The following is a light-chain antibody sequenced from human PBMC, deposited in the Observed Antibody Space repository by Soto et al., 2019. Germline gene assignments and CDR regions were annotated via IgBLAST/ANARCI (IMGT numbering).Light chain of an antibody. CDR3: SSYTTSSTWV. CDR2: EVN. V-gene: IGLV2-14*01. Sequence: QSALTQPASVSGSPGQSITISCTGTSSDVGGYNYVSWYQQHPDKAPKLMIYEVNNRPSGVSNRFSGSKSGNTASLTISGLQAEDEADYYCSSYTTSSTWVFVGGTKLTVL. CDR1: SSDVGGYNY. J-gene: IGLJ3*02.